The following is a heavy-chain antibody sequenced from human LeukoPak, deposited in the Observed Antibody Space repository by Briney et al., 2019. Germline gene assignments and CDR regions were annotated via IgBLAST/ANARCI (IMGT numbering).Heavy chain of an antibody. CDR3: ARYSKTYYYDN. J-gene: IGHJ4*02. CDR1: GGSISSYY. V-gene: IGHV4-59*01. Sequence: PSETLSLTCTVSGGSISSYYWSWIRQPPGKGLEWIGYIYYSGSTNYNPSLKSRVTISVDTSKNQFSLKLSSVTAADTAVYYCARYSKTYYYDNWGQGTLVTVSS. D-gene: IGHD2-21*01. CDR2: IYYSGST.